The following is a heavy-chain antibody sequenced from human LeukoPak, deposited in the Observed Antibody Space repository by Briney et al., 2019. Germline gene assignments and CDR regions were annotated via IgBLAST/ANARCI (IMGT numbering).Heavy chain of an antibody. V-gene: IGHV4-39*01. CDR3: ARLSQGIAVAGTFDY. Sequence: SETLSLTCTVSGGSISSSSYYWGWIRQPPGKGLVWIGSIYYSGSTYYNPSLKIRVTISVDTSNNQFSLKLSSVTAAETAVYFCARLSQGIAVAGTFDYWGRGTLVTVSS. CDR2: IYYSGST. J-gene: IGHJ4*02. D-gene: IGHD6-13*01. CDR1: GGSISSSSYY.